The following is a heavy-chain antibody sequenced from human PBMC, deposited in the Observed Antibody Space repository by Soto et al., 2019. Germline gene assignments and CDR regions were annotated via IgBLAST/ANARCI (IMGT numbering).Heavy chain of an antibody. Sequence: QITLNESGPTLVKPTQTLTLTCTFSGFSLNTRDVGVGWIRQPPGEALEWLGVVYWDDSKTYSPSLESRLTITKDTSKNQVVLRMTKMAPVDTATYYCAHCRGGVASFWGQGTLVTVSS. CDR1: GFSLNTRDVG. CDR3: AHCRGGVASF. D-gene: IGHD2-2*01. J-gene: IGHJ4*02. V-gene: IGHV2-5*02. CDR2: VYWDDSK.